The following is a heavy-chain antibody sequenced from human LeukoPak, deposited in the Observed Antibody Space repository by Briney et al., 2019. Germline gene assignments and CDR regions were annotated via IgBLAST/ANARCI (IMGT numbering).Heavy chain of an antibody. J-gene: IGHJ4*02. V-gene: IGHV3-74*01. D-gene: IGHD6-13*01. CDR1: GFTFSNYW. Sequence: GGSLRLSCAASGFTFSNYWMHWVRQAPGKGLVWVSRIHTDGISTTYADSVKGRFTISRDNAKNSLYLQMNSLRAEDTAVYYCARAAAPLNYFDYWGQGTLVTVSS. CDR3: ARAAAPLNYFDY. CDR2: IHTDGIST.